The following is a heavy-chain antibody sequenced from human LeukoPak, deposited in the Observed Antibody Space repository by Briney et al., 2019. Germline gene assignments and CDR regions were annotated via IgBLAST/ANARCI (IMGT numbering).Heavy chain of an antibody. J-gene: IGHJ3*02. Sequence: PGGSLRLSCAASGLNLTTYAMGWVRQAPGKGLEWVSVISDRGDNTHYSDSVKGRFTISRDNSKNTLYLQMNSLRAEDTAVYYCARGGSYLSAFDIWGQGTMVTVSS. CDR1: GLNLTTYA. V-gene: IGHV3-23*01. D-gene: IGHD1-26*01. CDR2: ISDRGDNT. CDR3: ARGGSYLSAFDI.